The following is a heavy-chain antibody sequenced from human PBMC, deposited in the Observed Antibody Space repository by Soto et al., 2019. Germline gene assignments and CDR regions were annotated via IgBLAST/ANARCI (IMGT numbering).Heavy chain of an antibody. CDR3: ARVQGPRTAMVYYYYYGMAV. Sequence: GGSLRLSCAASGFTFSSYGMHWVRQAPGKGLEWVAVIWYDGSNKYYADSVKGRFTISRDNSKNTLYLQMNSLRAEDTAVYYCARVQGPRTAMVYYYYYGMAVWGQGTTVTVSS. D-gene: IGHD5-18*01. J-gene: IGHJ6*02. CDR1: GFTFSSYG. V-gene: IGHV3-33*01. CDR2: IWYDGSNK.